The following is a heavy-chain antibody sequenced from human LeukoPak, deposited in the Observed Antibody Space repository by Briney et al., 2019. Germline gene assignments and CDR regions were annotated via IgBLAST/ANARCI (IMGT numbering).Heavy chain of an antibody. CDR3: ARGMNDFWSGYRFDP. V-gene: IGHV4-30-2*01. CDR2: IYHSGST. J-gene: IGHJ5*02. D-gene: IGHD3-3*01. Sequence: SSETLSLTCAVSGGSISSGGYSWSWIRQPPGKGLEWIGYIYHSGSTYYNPSLKSRVTISVDRSKNQFSLKLSSVTAADTAVYYCARGMNDFWSGYRFDPWGQGTLVTVSS. CDR1: GGSISSGGYS.